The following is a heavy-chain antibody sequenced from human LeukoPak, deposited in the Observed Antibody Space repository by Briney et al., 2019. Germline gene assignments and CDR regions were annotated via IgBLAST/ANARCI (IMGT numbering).Heavy chain of an antibody. CDR1: GFNFRNYD. CDR2: FHTDGGI. V-gene: IGHV3-13*01. CDR3: ARGSGPGVTTIDS. Sequence: PGGSLRLSCAASGFNFRNYDMHWVRQAPGKGLEWVSAFHTDGGIYYLDSVKGRFTVSREDDKNSLHLYLNSLRAGDTAVYHCARGSGPGVTTIDSWGRGTLVIVSS. J-gene: IGHJ4*02. D-gene: IGHD3-10*01.